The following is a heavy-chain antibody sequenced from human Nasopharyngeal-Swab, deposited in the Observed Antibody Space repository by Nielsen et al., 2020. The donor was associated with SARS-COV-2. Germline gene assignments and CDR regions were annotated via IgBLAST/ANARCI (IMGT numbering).Heavy chain of an antibody. CDR2: IYYSEST. V-gene: IGHV4-39*07. J-gene: IGHJ1*01. CDR1: GGSISSSSYY. CDR3: ARGYSYGECFQH. D-gene: IGHD5-18*01. Sequence: SETLSLTCTVSGGSISSSSYYWGWIRQPPGKGLEWIRSIYYSESTYYTPSLKSRVTISVDTSKNQFSLKLNSVTAADTAVYYCARGYSYGECFQHWGQGTLATVSS.